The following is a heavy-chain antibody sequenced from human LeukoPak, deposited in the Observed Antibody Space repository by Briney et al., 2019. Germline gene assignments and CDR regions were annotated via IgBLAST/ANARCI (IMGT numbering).Heavy chain of an antibody. V-gene: IGHV4-59*01. Sequence: SETLSLTCTVSGGSISSYYWSWIRQPPGKGLEWIGYIYYSGSTNYNPSLKSRVTISVDTSKNQFSLKLSSVTAADTAVYYCARVAAKTVDYWGQGTLVTVSS. J-gene: IGHJ4*02. CDR1: GGSISSYY. CDR3: ARVAAKTVDY. D-gene: IGHD2-15*01. CDR2: IYYSGST.